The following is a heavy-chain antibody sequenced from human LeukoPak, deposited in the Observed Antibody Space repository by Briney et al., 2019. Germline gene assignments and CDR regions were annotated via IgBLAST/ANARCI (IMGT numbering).Heavy chain of an antibody. CDR2: INHSGST. Sequence: PSETLSLTCAVYGGSFGIYYWSWIRQPPGKGLEWIGEINHSGSTNYNPSLKSRVPISVDMSKNQFSLKLSSVTAADTAVYYCAGPGAGDLDYWGQGTLVTVSS. CDR3: AGPGAGDLDY. J-gene: IGHJ4*02. D-gene: IGHD3-10*01. V-gene: IGHV4-34*01. CDR1: GGSFGIYY.